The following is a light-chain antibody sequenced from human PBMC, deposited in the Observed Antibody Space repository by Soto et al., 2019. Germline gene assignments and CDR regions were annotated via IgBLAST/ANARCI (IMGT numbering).Light chain of an antibody. CDR2: GAS. Sequence: TLAPGTLTLSLAARATLSCRPSKSFHFNYLAWYQQNPGQAPRLLIYGASSRATGIPDRFRGSGSGTDFTLTISRLDPEDFAVYYCQHYDGAPITFGHGTDWRL. CDR3: QHYDGAPIT. J-gene: IGKJ5*01. CDR1: KSFHFNY. V-gene: IGKV3-20*01.